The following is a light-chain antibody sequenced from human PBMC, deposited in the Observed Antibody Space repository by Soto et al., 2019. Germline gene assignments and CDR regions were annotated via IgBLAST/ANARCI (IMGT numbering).Light chain of an antibody. J-gene: IGLJ2*01. CDR1: SSNIGSNP. CDR2: TNS. V-gene: IGLV1-44*01. CDR3: AAWDDSLSGVI. Sequence: QSVLTQPPSGSGTPGQRVTISCSGSSSNIGSNPVNWYQHVPGTAPKLLFYTNSQRPSGVPDRFSASKSGTSASLAISGLQSEDEADYYCAAWDDSLSGVIFGGGTKLTIL.